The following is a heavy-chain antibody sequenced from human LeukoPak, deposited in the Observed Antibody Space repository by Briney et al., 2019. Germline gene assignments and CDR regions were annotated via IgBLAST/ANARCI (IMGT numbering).Heavy chain of an antibody. CDR2: INHNGNVN. Sequence: GGSLRLSCAASGFTFSSYWMNWARQAPGKGLEWVASINHNGNVNYYVDSVKGRFTISRDNAKNSLYLQMNSLRAEDTAVYYCARAGVLWFGESKFDYWGQGTQVTVSS. CDR3: ARAGVLWFGESKFDY. CDR1: GFTFSSYW. V-gene: IGHV3-7*03. D-gene: IGHD3-10*01. J-gene: IGHJ4*02.